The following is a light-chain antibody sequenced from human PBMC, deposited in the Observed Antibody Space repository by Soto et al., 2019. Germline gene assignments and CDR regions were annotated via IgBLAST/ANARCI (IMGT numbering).Light chain of an antibody. V-gene: IGKV1-39*01. Sequence: DIQMTQSPSSLSGSVADSVTITXRASHSICSDLNWYQQKPGKAPKLXXDPXSSLQRGVPARLSGSGSGTDFTLTISSLQSEYFTVYYCQQYKNWTWTFGQGTKVDIK. CDR1: HSICSD. CDR3: QQYKNWTWT. CDR2: PXS. J-gene: IGKJ1*01.